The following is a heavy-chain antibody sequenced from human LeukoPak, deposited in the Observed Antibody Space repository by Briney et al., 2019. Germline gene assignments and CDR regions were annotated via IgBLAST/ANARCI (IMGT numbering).Heavy chain of an antibody. CDR1: GFTFSSYW. D-gene: IGHD3-9*01. CDR3: AILTGYSAVASDY. CDR2: INSDGSST. Sequence: GGSLRLSCAGSGFTFSSYWMHWVRQAPGKGLVWVSRINSDGSSTSYADSVKGRFTISRDNAKNTLYLQMNSLRAEDTAVYYCAILTGYSAVASDYWGQGTLVTVSS. J-gene: IGHJ4*02. V-gene: IGHV3-74*01.